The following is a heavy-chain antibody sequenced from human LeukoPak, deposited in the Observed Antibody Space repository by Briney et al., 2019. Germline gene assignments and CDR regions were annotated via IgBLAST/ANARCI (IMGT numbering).Heavy chain of an antibody. CDR3: AKDSGAVRGYSYDSPGYFDY. D-gene: IGHD5-18*01. CDR2: ISYDGSNK. CDR1: GFTFSIYG. V-gene: IGHV3-30*18. Sequence: GRSLRLSCAASGFTFSIYGMHWVRQAPGKGLEWVAVISYDGSNKYYADSVKGRFTISRDNSKNTLYLQMNSLRAEDTAVHYCAKDSGAVRGYSYDSPGYFDYWGQGTLVTVSS. J-gene: IGHJ4*02.